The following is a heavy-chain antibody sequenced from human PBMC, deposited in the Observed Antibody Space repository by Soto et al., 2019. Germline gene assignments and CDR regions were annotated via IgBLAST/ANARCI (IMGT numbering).Heavy chain of an antibody. CDR1: GFTFSTYT. CDR3: AKARCSTTNCYVPDY. D-gene: IGHD2-2*01. Sequence: EVQLLESGGGLVQPGGSLRLSCAASGFTFSTYTMSWVRQAPGKGLEWVSVIGGGGSSPSYVDSVQGRFTISRDNYKNTLSLQMNSLRAEDTAMYYCAKARCSTTNCYVPDYWGQGTLVTVSS. J-gene: IGHJ4*02. CDR2: IGGGGSSP. V-gene: IGHV3-23*01.